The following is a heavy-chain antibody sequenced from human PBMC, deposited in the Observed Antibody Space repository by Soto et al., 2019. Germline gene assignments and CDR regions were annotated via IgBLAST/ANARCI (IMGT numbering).Heavy chain of an antibody. CDR2: ISGSGGST. D-gene: IGHD1-20*01. J-gene: IGHJ4*02. V-gene: IGHV3-23*01. CDR1: GFTFSSYA. Sequence: GSLRLSCAASGFTFSSYAMSWVRQAPGKGLEWVSAISGSGGSTYYADSVKGRFTISRDNSKNTLYLQMNSLRAEDTAVYYCAKVIYIGPRYNWNYFDYWGQGTLVTVSS. CDR3: AKVIYIGPRYNWNYFDY.